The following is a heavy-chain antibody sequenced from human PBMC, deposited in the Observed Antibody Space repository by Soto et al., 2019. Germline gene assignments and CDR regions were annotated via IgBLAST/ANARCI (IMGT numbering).Heavy chain of an antibody. J-gene: IGHJ6*02. CDR3: ARQRPTDGRWEFANYYGMDV. CDR2: IIHSEST. D-gene: IGHD1-26*01. V-gene: IGHV4-34*12. Sequence: SETLSLTCAVYGGSFSAYYWSWVRQPPGKGLEWIGEIIHSESTKYNPSLKSRVTISVDTAKNQFSLKLSSVTAADTAVYYCARQRPTDGRWEFANYYGMDVWGQGTPVTVSS. CDR1: GGSFSAYY.